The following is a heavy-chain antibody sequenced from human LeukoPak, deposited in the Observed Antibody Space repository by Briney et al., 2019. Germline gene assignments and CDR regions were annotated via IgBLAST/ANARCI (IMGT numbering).Heavy chain of an antibody. Sequence: SETLSLTCTVSGGSISSYYWSWIRQPPGKGLEWIGCIYYTGSTNYNPSLKSRVTISVDTSKNQFSLKLSSVTAADTAVYYCATNTGTVFDYWGQGALVTVSS. V-gene: IGHV4-59*01. CDR2: IYYTGST. CDR1: GGSISSYY. J-gene: IGHJ4*02. CDR3: ATNTGTVFDY. D-gene: IGHD7-27*01.